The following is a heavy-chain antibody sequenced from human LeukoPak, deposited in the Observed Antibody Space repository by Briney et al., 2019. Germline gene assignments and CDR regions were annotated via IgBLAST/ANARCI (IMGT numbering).Heavy chain of an antibody. CDR2: IYSGDSDT. V-gene: IGHV5-51*06. D-gene: IGHD1-26*01. CDR3: VRGSGSYRSFFDY. J-gene: IGHJ4*02. Sequence: GVSLESSSNGPGYRFTRYWIGWARPMPGKGLEWMGIIYSGDSDTRYSPSFQSHVTISDDKSISTASLQWSSLKPADTPLDYCVRGSGSYRSFFDYWGEGTLVTVSS. CDR1: GYRFTRYW.